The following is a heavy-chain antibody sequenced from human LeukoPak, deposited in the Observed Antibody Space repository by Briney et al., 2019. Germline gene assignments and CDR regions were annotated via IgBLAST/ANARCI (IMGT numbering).Heavy chain of an antibody. V-gene: IGHV3-23*01. CDR3: AKSSTVTSASYFDY. J-gene: IGHJ4*02. CDR2: ISASGGST. D-gene: IGHD4-17*01. Sequence: GGSLGLSCAASGFTFSSYAMSWVRQAPGKGLEWVSAISASGGSTYYADSVKGRFTISRDNSKNTLYLHMSSLRAEDTAVYYCAKSSTVTSASYFDYWGQGTLVTVSS. CDR1: GFTFSSYA.